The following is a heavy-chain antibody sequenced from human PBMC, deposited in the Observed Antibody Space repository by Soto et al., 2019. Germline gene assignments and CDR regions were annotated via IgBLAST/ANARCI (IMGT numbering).Heavy chain of an antibody. CDR2: ISYDGSDK. CDR1: GLTFSNYA. CDR3: XXXXXXXX. J-gene: IGHJ4*02. Sequence: QVQLVESGGGVVQPGRSLRLSCAASGLTFSNYAVHWARQAPGKGPEWVAVISYDGSDKKYADSVKGRFTISRDNSKNXVXXXXXXXXXXXXXXXXXXXXXXXXXWXQGTLVTVSS. V-gene: IGHV3-30*03.